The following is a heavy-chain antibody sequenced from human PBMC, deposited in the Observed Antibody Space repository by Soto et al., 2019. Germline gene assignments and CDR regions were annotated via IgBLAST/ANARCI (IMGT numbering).Heavy chain of an antibody. D-gene: IGHD3-3*01. J-gene: IGHJ4*02. Sequence: PGGSLRLSCAASGFTFSSYAMSWVRQAPGKGLEWVSAISGSGGSTYYADSVRGRFTISRDNSKNTLYLQMNSLRAEDTAVYYCAKDRYSDFWSGYSDYFDYWGQGTLVTVSS. CDR1: GFTFSSYA. CDR3: AKDRYSDFWSGYSDYFDY. CDR2: ISGSGGST. V-gene: IGHV3-23*01.